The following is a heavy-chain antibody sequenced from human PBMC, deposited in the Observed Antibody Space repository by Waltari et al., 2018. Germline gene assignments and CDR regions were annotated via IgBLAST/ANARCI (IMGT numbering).Heavy chain of an antibody. J-gene: IGHJ4*02. Sequence: QLQLQESGPGLVKPPATLSLTCTVSGGSISSSSYYWGWIRQPPGKGLEWIGSIYYSGSTYYNPSLKSRVTISVDTSKNQFSLKLSSVTAADTAVYYCARQEWIQLWFPFDYWGQGTLVTVSS. V-gene: IGHV4-39*01. D-gene: IGHD5-18*01. CDR3: ARQEWIQLWFPFDY. CDR1: GGSISSSSYY. CDR2: IYYSGST.